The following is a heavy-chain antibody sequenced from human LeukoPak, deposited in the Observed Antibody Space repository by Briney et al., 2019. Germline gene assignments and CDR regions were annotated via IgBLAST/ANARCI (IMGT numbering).Heavy chain of an antibody. D-gene: IGHD2-2*01. V-gene: IGHV1-2*02. Sequence: ASVKVSCKTSGYTFTDYYMHWVRQAPGQGFEWMGWINPNDGDTNYAQKFQGRVTMTRDTSISTAHMEVSRLRSDDTAVYYCARANFLYCSSSTCLFDYWGQGTLVTVSS. CDR3: ARANFLYCSSSTCLFDY. CDR1: GYTFTDYY. J-gene: IGHJ4*02. CDR2: INPNDGDT.